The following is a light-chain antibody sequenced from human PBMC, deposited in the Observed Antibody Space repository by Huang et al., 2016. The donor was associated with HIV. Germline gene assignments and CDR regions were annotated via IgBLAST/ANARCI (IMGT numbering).Light chain of an antibody. V-gene: IGKV3-15*01. CDR2: GSS. J-gene: IGKJ2*01. CDR1: QSISSN. Sequence: IVMTQSPATLSVSPGERATLSCRASQSISSNLAWYQQKPGQAPRLLFYGSSTRATGIPGSFSGSGSGTEFTLTISSLQSEDFAVYYCQQYNNRYTFGQGTKLEIK. CDR3: QQYNNRYT.